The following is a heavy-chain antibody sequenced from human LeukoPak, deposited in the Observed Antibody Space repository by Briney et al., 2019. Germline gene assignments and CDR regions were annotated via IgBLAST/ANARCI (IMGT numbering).Heavy chain of an antibody. D-gene: IGHD6-13*01. Sequence: GGSLRLSCTASGFAFSIYEMDWVRQAPGKGLEWVSYISSSGSYIQYAESVKGRFTISRDNAEKSLFLQMNSLRDEDTAVYYRARDPGYSSTGVDAFDIWGRGTMVTVSS. J-gene: IGHJ3*02. CDR3: ARDPGYSSTGVDAFDI. CDR2: ISSSGSYI. CDR1: GFAFSIYE. V-gene: IGHV3-48*03.